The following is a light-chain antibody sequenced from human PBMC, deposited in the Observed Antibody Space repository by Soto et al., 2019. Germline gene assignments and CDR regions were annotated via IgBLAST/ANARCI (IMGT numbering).Light chain of an antibody. Sequence: QSALTQPRSVSGSPGQSVTISCTGTRSDVGYYDYVSWYQQHPGKAPKLIIYGVSNRPSGVPDRFSGSKSGNTASLTISGLQAEDEADYHCCSFAGSYWLFGGGTKVTVL. J-gene: IGLJ3*02. V-gene: IGLV2-11*01. CDR2: GVS. CDR3: CSFAGSYWL. CDR1: RSDVGYYDY.